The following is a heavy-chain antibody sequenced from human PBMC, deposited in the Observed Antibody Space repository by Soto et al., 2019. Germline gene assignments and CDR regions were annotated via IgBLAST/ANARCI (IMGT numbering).Heavy chain of an antibody. CDR2: SNHVGNT. Sequence: QVQLQQWGAGLVEPSETLALSYAVYGGSFSGYYWSWIRQPPGKGLEWIGESNHVGNTNYNPSLKSRVTMSVDPSKNQFSLRLTSVTDADTAVYYCARVLIAGVTTDWGQGTLVIVSS. CDR3: ARVLIAGVTTD. V-gene: IGHV4-34*01. J-gene: IGHJ4*02. D-gene: IGHD5-18*01. CDR1: GGSFSGYY.